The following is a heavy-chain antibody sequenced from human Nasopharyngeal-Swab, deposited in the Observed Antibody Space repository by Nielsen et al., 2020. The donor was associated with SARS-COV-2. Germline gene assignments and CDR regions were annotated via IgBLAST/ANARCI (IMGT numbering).Heavy chain of an antibody. CDR3: AKRVGAAAGTLHFDY. V-gene: IGHV3-33*06. Sequence: GESLKISCAASGFTFSSYGMHWVRQAPGKGLEWVAVIWYDGSNEYYADSVKGRFTISRDNSKNTLYLQMNSLRAEDTAVYYCAKRVGAAAGTLHFDYWGQGTLVTVSS. CDR2: IWYDGSNE. J-gene: IGHJ4*02. CDR1: GFTFSSYG. D-gene: IGHD6-13*01.